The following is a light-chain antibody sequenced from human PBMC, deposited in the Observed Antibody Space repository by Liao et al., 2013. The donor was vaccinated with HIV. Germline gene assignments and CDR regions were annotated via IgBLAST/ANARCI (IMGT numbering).Light chain of an antibody. CDR1: NIRSRG. J-gene: IGLJ3*02. Sequence: YVLTQPPSVSVAPGQTAVMTCGGNNIRSRGVHWYQQRPGHSPILVIYEDTKRPSGIPERFSGSNSGNTATLTISGTQTMDEADYYCQAWDSNSWVFGGGTELTVL. CDR2: EDT. V-gene: IGLV3-21*01. CDR3: QAWDSNSWV.